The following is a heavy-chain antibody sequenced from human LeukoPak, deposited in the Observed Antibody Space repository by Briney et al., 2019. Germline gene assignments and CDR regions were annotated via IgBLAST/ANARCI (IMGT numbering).Heavy chain of an antibody. V-gene: IGHV4-34*01. Sequence: SETLSLTCAVYGGSFSGYYWSWIRQPPGKGLEWIGEINHSGSTNYNPSLKSRATISVDTSKNQFSLKLSSVTAADTAVYYCARGPAAAGTVDGGDYWGQGTLVTVSS. CDR2: INHSGST. CDR3: ARGPAAAGTVDGGDY. CDR1: GGSFSGYY. J-gene: IGHJ4*02. D-gene: IGHD6-13*01.